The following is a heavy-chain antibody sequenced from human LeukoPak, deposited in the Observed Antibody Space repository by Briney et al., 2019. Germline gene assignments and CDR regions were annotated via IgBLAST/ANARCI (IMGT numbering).Heavy chain of an antibody. CDR3: AKDQGSSSWWDDAFDI. D-gene: IGHD6-13*01. CDR1: GFTFSSYA. Sequence: PGGSLRLSCAASGFTFSSYAMSWVRQAPGKGLEWVSAISGSGGSTYYADSVKGRFTISRDNSKNTLYLQMNSLRAEDTAVYYCAKDQGSSSWWDDAFDIWGQGTMVTVSS. CDR2: ISGSGGST. J-gene: IGHJ3*02. V-gene: IGHV3-23*01.